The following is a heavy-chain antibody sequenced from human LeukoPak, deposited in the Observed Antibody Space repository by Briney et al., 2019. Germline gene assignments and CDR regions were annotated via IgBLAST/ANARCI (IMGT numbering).Heavy chain of an antibody. CDR3: ARDRYSGSITMVRDYGMDV. V-gene: IGHV1-69*04. CDR1: GGTFSSYA. D-gene: IGHD3-10*01. Sequence: ASVKVSCKASGGTFSSYAISWVRQAPGQGLEWMGRIIPILGIANYAQKFQGRVTITADKSTSTAYMELSSLRSEDTAVYCCARDRYSGSITMVRDYGMDVWGQGTTVTVSS. J-gene: IGHJ6*02. CDR2: IIPILGIA.